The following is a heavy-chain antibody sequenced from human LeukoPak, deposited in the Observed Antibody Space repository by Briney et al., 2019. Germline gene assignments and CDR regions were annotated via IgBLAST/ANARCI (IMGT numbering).Heavy chain of an antibody. D-gene: IGHD3-22*01. V-gene: IGHV3-23*01. J-gene: IGHJ4*02. CDR3: AKGDYYDLDY. Sequence: PGGSLRLSCAASGFTFSNFGMNWGRQAPGKGLEWVSIITSGVGITYYADSVKGRFTISRDNSRNTLYLQMNSLRAEDTAVYYCAKGDYYDLDYWGQGTLVTVSS. CDR1: GFTFSNFG. CDR2: ITSGVGIT.